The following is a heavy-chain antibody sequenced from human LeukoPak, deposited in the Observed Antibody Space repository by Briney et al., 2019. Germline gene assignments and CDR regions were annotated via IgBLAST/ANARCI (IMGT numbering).Heavy chain of an antibody. D-gene: IGHD3/OR15-3a*01. CDR1: GYTFTGYH. J-gene: IGHJ4*02. Sequence: ASVKVSCKASGYTFTGYHMHWVRQAPGQGLEWMRWINPNNGDTNFAQKFQGRVAMTRDTSMNTVYMELSSLRSDDTAVYYCARRGYEFSDLDNWGQGTLVTVSS. CDR3: ARRGYEFSDLDN. V-gene: IGHV1-2*02. CDR2: INPNNGDT.